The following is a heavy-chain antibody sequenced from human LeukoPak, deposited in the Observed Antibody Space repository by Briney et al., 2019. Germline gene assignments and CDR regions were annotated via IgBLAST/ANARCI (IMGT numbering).Heavy chain of an antibody. V-gene: IGHV1-2*02. CDR1: GYTFTGYY. J-gene: IGHJ4*02. D-gene: IGHD3-22*01. Sequence: ASVKVCCKASGYTFTGYYMHWVRQAPGQGLEWMGWINPNSGGTNYAQKFQGRVTMTRDTSISTAYMELSRLRSDDTAVYYCARDPLYYYDSSATPSFDYWGQGTLVTVSS. CDR3: ARDPLYYYDSSATPSFDY. CDR2: INPNSGGT.